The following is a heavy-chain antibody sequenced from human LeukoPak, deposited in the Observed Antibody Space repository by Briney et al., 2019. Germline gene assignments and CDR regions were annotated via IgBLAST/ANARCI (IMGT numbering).Heavy chain of an antibody. CDR3: ARASGSLLDYYYYYGMDV. J-gene: IGHJ6*02. Sequence: SETLSLTCAVYGGSFSGYYWSWIRQPPGKGLEWIGEINHSGSTNYNPSLKSRVTISVDTSKNQISLKLSSVTAADTAVYYCARASGSLLDYYYYYGMDVWGQGTTVTVSS. CDR2: INHSGST. V-gene: IGHV4-34*01. CDR1: GGSFSGYY. D-gene: IGHD1-26*01.